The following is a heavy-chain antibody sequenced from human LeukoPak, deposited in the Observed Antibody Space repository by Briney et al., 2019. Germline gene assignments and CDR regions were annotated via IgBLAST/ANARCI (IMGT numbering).Heavy chain of an antibody. CDR1: GGTFSSYT. CDR3: ARDYYDSSGYLDY. J-gene: IGHJ4*02. D-gene: IGHD3-22*01. Sequence: ASVKVSCKASGGTFSSYTISWVRQAPGQGLEWMGRIIPILGIANYAQKFQGRVTITADKSTSTAYMELSSLRSEDTAVYYCARDYYDSSGYLDYWDQGTLVTVSS. CDR2: IIPILGIA. V-gene: IGHV1-69*04.